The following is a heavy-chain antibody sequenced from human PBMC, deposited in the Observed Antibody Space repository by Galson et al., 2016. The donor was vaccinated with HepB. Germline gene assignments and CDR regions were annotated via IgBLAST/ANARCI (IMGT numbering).Heavy chain of an antibody. D-gene: IGHD1-26*01. CDR2: ISPGDSDT. J-gene: IGHJ4*02. CDR3: ARRRDTASSARYFDY. CDR1: GYSFTNYW. V-gene: IGHV5-51*01. Sequence: QSGAEVKKPGESLKISCKGSGYSFTNYWIGWVRQMPGKGLEWMGIISPGDSDTRYSPSFQGQVTMSADKSISTAYLQWSSLEASDTAMYFCARRRDTASSARYFDYWAQGTLVTVSS.